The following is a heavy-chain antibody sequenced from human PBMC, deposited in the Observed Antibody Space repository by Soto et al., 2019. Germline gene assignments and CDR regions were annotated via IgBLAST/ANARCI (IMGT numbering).Heavy chain of an antibody. CDR3: ARGGGYYRYYYYYGMDV. CDR2: INHSGST. CDR1: GGSFSGYY. Sequence: SSETLSLTCAVYGGSFSGYYWSWIRQPPGKGLEWIGEINHSGSTNYNPSLKSRVTISVDTSKNQFSLKLSSVTAADTAVYYCARGGGYYRYYYYYGMDVWGQGTKVTVSS. J-gene: IGHJ6*02. D-gene: IGHD3-22*01. V-gene: IGHV4-34*01.